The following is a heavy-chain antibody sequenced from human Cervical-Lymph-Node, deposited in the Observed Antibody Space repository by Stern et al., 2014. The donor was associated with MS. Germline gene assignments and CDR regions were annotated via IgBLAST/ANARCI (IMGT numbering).Heavy chain of an antibody. J-gene: IGHJ2*01. CDR2: IYHSGAS. V-gene: IGHV4-4*02. CDR3: ARERQQYCNSEGCSYWYFDL. Sequence: EQLQESGPGLVKPSGTLSLTCAVSGGSVSSTNWWSWVRQSPGKGLEWIGNIYHSGASNYRPSLRSRVSISLDNSKNHLSLHLTSVTAADTAVYYCARERQQYCNSEGCSYWYFDLWGRGTLVTVSS. D-gene: IGHD2/OR15-2a*01. CDR1: GGSVSSTNW.